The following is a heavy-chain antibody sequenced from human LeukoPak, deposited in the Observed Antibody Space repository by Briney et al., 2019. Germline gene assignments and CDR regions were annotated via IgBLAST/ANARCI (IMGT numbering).Heavy chain of an antibody. V-gene: IGHV3-23*01. CDR1: GFTFSIYA. D-gene: IGHD1-1*01. J-gene: IGHJ4*02. Sequence: GGSLRLSCAASGFTFSIYAMSGVRQAPGKGLEWVSVISGSGDSTYYADSVKGRFTISRDNSKNTLYLQMNSLRAEDTAVYYCAKETTYSFVHYWGQGTLVTVSS. CDR2: ISGSGDST. CDR3: AKETTYSFVHY.